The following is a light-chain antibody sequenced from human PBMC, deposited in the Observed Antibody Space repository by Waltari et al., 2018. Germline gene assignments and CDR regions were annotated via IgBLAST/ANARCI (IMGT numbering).Light chain of an antibody. Sequence: DIQMTQSPSSVSASVGDRVIITCRASQDISTWLAWYQQRVGKAPKLLIYGASSLQSGVPSRFSGSRSGTDFTLTISSLQPEDFAVYYCQQYGSSPLTFGGGTKVEIK. CDR1: QDISTW. J-gene: IGKJ4*01. CDR2: GAS. CDR3: QQYGSSPLT. V-gene: IGKV1-12*01.